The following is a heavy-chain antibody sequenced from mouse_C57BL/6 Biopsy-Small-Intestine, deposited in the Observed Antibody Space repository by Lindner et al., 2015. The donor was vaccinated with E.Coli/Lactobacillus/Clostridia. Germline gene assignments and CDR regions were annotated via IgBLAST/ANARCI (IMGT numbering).Heavy chain of an antibody. J-gene: IGHJ2*01. Sequence: VQLQESGAELVRPGTSVKVSCKASGYAFTNYLMEWIKQRPGQGLEWIGVINPGSGGTNYNEKFKGKATLTADKTSSTAYMQLSSLTSEDSAVYFCARTSYLDYRGQGTTLTVSS. V-gene: IGHV1-54*01. CDR1: GYAFTNYL. CDR2: INPGSGGT. CDR3: ARTSYLDY.